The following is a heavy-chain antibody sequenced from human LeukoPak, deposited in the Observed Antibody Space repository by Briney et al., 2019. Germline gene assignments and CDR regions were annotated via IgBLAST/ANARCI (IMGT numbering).Heavy chain of an antibody. CDR1: GFTFSSYG. J-gene: IGHJ4*02. Sequence: GGSLRLSCAASGFTFSSYGMHWVRQALGKGLEWVVFIRYDGSNKYYADSVKGRFTISRDNSKNTLYLQMNSLRAEDTAVYYCAKDPLARLRFLEWLLFDYWGQGTLVTVSS. V-gene: IGHV3-30*02. CDR3: AKDPLARLRFLEWLLFDY. D-gene: IGHD3-3*01. CDR2: IRYDGSNK.